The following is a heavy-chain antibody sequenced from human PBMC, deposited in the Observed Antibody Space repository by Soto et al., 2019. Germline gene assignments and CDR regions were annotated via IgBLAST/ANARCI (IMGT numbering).Heavy chain of an antibody. CDR2: IYYSGST. J-gene: IGHJ6*02. V-gene: IGHV4-30-4*01. Sequence: SETLSLTCTVSGGSISSGDYYWSWIRQPPGKGLEWIGYIYYSGSTYYNPSLKSRVTISVDTSKNQFSLKLSSVTAADTTVYYCASSGDYLQNYGMDVWGQGTTVTVSS. CDR1: GGSISSGDYY. D-gene: IGHD4-17*01. CDR3: ASSGDYLQNYGMDV.